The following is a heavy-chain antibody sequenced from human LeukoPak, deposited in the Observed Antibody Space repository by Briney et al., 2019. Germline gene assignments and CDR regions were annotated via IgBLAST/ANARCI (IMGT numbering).Heavy chain of an antibody. CDR3: ARDRITLIDY. D-gene: IGHD3-10*01. CDR1: GYTFTGYY. J-gene: IGHJ4*02. Sequence: ASVKVSCKASGYTFTGYYMHWVRQAPGQGLEWMGWISAYNGNTNYAQKLQGRVTMTTDTSTSTAYMELRSLRSDDTAVYYCARDRITLIDYWGQGTLVTVSS. V-gene: IGHV1-18*04. CDR2: ISAYNGNT.